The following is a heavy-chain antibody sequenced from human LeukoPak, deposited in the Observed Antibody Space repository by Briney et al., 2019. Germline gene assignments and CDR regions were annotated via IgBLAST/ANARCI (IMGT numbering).Heavy chain of an antibody. V-gene: IGHV4-59*01. J-gene: IGHJ3*02. CDR2: IYYSGST. CDR1: GGSSSSYY. CDR3: ARFKGNYGDYPDVFDI. Sequence: PSETLSLTCTVSGGSSSSYYWSWVRQPPGKGLEWIGYIYYSGSTNYNPSLKSRVTISVDTSKNQFSLKLSSVTAADTAVYYCARFKGNYGDYPDVFDIWGQGTMVTVSS. D-gene: IGHD4-17*01.